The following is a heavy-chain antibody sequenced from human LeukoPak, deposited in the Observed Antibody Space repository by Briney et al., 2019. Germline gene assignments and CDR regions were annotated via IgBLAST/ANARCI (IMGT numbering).Heavy chain of an antibody. V-gene: IGHV3-74*01. J-gene: IGHJ4*03. D-gene: IGHD4-17*01. CDR2: IYTDGSRT. CDR1: GFTFSGDW. CDR3: ARGDYVGYFWDY. Sequence: GRSQRLSCASSGFTFSGDWMHSVRQAPGKGLVWVSRIYTDGSRTNYADSVWGRFTISRDNAKNTLYLQLDSLRAEDTAVYYCARGDYVGYFWDYWGDGALVTVSS.